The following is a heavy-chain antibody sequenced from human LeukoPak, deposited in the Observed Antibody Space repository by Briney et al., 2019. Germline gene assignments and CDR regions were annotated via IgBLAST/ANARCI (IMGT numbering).Heavy chain of an antibody. CDR1: GGSISSSSYY. D-gene: IGHD3-10*01. CDR2: IYDSRST. Sequence: SETLSLTCTVSGGSISSSSYYWGWIRQPPGRGLEWIASIYDSRSTYYNPSLKSRLTISVDTSKNQFSLKLNSVTAAGTAIYYCARPYHYDSGSRGTAFDIWGPGTMVTVSS. CDR3: ARPYHYDSGSRGTAFDI. J-gene: IGHJ3*02. V-gene: IGHV4-39*01.